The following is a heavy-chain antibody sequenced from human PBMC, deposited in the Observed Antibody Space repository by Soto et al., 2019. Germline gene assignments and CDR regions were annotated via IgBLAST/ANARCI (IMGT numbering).Heavy chain of an antibody. CDR2: IWYDGSKK. CDR3: ARDASYYSLWSGYYPSRNGMDV. V-gene: IGHV3-33*01. J-gene: IGHJ6*02. Sequence: QVQVVESGGGVVQPGRSLRLSCAASGFTFSSFGMHWVRQAPGKGLEWVSLIWYDGSKKSYGDSVKGRFTIFRDNSRNTVYLQMNSLRAYDTAVYYCARDASYYSLWSGYYPSRNGMDVWGQGTTVTVSS. CDR1: GFTFSSFG. D-gene: IGHD3-3*01.